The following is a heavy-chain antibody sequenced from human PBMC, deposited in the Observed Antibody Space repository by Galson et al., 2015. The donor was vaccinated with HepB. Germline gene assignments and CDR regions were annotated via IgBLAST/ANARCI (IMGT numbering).Heavy chain of an antibody. V-gene: IGHV3-30*04. Sequence: SLRLSCAASGFTFSSYAMHWVRQAPGKGLEWVAVISYDGSNKYYADSVKGRFTISRDNSKNTLYLQMNSLRAEDTAVYYCAKEGCSSTSCFDRYYYGMDVWGQGTTVTVSS. CDR1: GFTFSSYA. D-gene: IGHD2-2*01. CDR2: ISYDGSNK. CDR3: AKEGCSSTSCFDRYYYGMDV. J-gene: IGHJ6*02.